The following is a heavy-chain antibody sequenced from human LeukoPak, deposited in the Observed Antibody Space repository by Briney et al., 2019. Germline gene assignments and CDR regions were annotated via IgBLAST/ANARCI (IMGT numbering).Heavy chain of an antibody. CDR1: GYTFSSYG. Sequence: ASVKVSCKASGYTFSSYGISWVRQAPGQGLEWMGWISAYNGNTNYEQKFQGRVTMTTDTSTSTAYMELRSLRSDDTAVYYCARADIRAIASSGWCGFDYWGQGTLVTVSS. CDR2: ISAYNGNT. V-gene: IGHV1-18*01. J-gene: IGHJ4*02. CDR3: ARADIRAIASSGWCGFDY. D-gene: IGHD6-19*01.